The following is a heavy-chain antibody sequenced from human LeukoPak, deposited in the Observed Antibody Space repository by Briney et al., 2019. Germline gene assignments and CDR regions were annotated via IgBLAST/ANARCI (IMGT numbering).Heavy chain of an antibody. Sequence: GASVKVSCKASGYTFTGYYMHWVRHAPGQGLEWMGWINPNSGGTNYAQKFQGWVTMTRDTSISTAYMELSRLRSDDTAVYYCAVGVDTAMVMYDYWGQGTLVTVSS. D-gene: IGHD5-18*01. V-gene: IGHV1-2*04. CDR3: AVGVDTAMVMYDY. CDR1: GYTFTGYY. J-gene: IGHJ4*02. CDR2: INPNSGGT.